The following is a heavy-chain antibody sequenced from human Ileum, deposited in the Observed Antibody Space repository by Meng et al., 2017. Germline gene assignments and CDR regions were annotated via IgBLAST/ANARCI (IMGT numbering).Heavy chain of an antibody. CDR2: RWYDGSNK. D-gene: IGHD3-22*01. Sequence: WGSLSLSCAASGFTFSSYGMHWVCQAPGQGLGWVSVRWYDGSNKYCADSVKGRFTTTRDNSKNTLYLQMNSVRAADTAVYYCATDDDSSGYIDHWGQGTLVTVSS. CDR1: GFTFSSYG. CDR3: ATDDDSSGYIDH. J-gene: IGHJ4*01. V-gene: IGHV3-33*01.